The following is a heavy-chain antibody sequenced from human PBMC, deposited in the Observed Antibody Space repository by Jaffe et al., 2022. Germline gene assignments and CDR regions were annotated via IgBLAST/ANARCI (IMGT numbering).Heavy chain of an antibody. CDR3: ARHGYSSGWAFDY. Sequence: QVQLQESGPGLVKPSETLSLTCAVSGYSISSGYYWGWIRQPPGKGLEWIGSIYHSGSTYYNPSLKSRVTISVDTSKNQFSLKLSSVTAADTAVYYCARHGYSSGWAFDYWGQGTLVTVSS. V-gene: IGHV4-38-2*01. J-gene: IGHJ4*02. CDR2: IYHSGST. D-gene: IGHD6-19*01. CDR1: GYSISSGYY.